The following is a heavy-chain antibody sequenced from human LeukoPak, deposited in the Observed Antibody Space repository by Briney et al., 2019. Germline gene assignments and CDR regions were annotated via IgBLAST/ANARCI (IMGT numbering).Heavy chain of an antibody. Sequence: GGSLRLSCAASGFTFTDYPMSWLRQAPGKGVEWVSALTRSGGDTYHADTVKGRFTISRDNAKNSLYLQMNSLRAEDTAVYYCASVMMDYWGQGTLVTVSS. CDR2: LTRSGGDT. J-gene: IGHJ4*02. CDR3: ASVMMDY. V-gene: IGHV3-21*01. CDR1: GFTFTDYP. D-gene: IGHD3-16*01.